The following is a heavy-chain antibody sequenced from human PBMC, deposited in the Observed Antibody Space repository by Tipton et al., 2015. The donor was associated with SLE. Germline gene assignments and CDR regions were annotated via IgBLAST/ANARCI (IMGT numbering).Heavy chain of an antibody. CDR1: GFIFSNYA. J-gene: IGHJ4*02. V-gene: IGHV3-30*04. CDR2: ISYDGTNK. Sequence: QVQLVQSGGGVVQPGRSLRLSCAASGFIFSNYAMHWVRQAPGKGLEWVAVISYDGTNKYYADSVKGRFTISRDNSKNTLFLQMSSLRAEDTAVYYCASSLLTVFAGFDYWGQGTLVTVSS. CDR3: ASSLLTVFAGFDY. D-gene: IGHD3-3*01.